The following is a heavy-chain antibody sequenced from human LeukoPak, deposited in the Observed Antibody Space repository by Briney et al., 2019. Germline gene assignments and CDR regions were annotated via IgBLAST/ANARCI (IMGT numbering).Heavy chain of an antibody. CDR3: AGVYCSSTSCYTGGFDY. CDR1: GVSISSYY. Sequence: SETLSLTCTVSGVSISSYYRSWIRQPPGKGLEWIWYIYYSGGTNYNPSLKSRVTISVDTSKNQFSLTLSSVTAADTAVYYCAGVYCSSTSCYTGGFDYWGQGTLVTVSS. CDR2: IYYSGGT. V-gene: IGHV4-59*01. D-gene: IGHD2-2*01. J-gene: IGHJ4*02.